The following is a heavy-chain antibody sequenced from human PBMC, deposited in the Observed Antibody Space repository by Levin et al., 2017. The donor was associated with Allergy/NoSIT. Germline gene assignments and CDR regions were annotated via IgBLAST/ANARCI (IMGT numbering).Heavy chain of an antibody. CDR3: AKDRLGAEDGRRFRDAFDV. CDR2: ITGSCGNI. V-gene: IGHV3-23*01. J-gene: IGHJ3*01. D-gene: IGHD1-26*01. Sequence: LSGGSLRLSCAASGFTFSSYAMSWVRQAPGKGLEWVSSITGSCGNIYYADSVKGRFTISRDNSKNSLYLQMNSLRAEDTAVYYCAKDRLGAEDGRRFRDAFDVWGQGTMVTVSS. CDR1: GFTFSSYA.